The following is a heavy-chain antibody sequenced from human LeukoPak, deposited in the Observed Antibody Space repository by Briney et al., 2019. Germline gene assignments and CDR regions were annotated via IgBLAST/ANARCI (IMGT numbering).Heavy chain of an antibody. J-gene: IGHJ5*02. CDR3: ARDPGAGWLAKRFNWFDP. CDR1: GYTFTGYY. CDR2: INPNGGGT. V-gene: IGHV1-2*02. D-gene: IGHD6-19*01. Sequence: GASVKVSCKASGYTFTGYYMHWVRQAPGQGLEWMGWINPNGGGTNYAQKFQGRVTMTRDTSISTAYMELSRLRSDDTAVYYCARDPGAGWLAKRFNWFDPWGQGTLVTVSS.